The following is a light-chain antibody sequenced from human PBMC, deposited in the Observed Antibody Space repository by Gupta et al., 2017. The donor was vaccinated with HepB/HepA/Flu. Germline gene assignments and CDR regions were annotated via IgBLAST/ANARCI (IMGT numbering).Light chain of an antibody. V-gene: IGLV1-40*01. CDR2: GNN. J-gene: IGLJ2*01. CDR1: SSNIGAGYD. Sequence: QSVLTQPPSVSGAPGQRVTISCTGSSSNIGAGYDVHWYQHLPGTAPKLLIYGNNNRPSGVPDRFSGSESGSSASLAITGLQAEDEADYYCQSYDSRLSVIFGGGTKLTVL. CDR3: QSYDSRLSVI.